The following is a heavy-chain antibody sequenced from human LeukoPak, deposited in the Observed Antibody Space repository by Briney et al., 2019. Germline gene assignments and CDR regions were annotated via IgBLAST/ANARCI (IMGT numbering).Heavy chain of an antibody. J-gene: IGHJ4*02. Sequence: GGSLRLSCAASGFTFSSYSMNWVRQAPGKGLEWVSSISSSSSYIYYADPVKGRFTISRDNAKNSLYLQMNSLRAEDTAVYYCARGCGPDSSGCYWGQGTQVTVSS. D-gene: IGHD3-22*01. CDR1: GFTFSSYS. CDR3: ARGCGPDSSGCY. CDR2: ISSSSSYI. V-gene: IGHV3-21*01.